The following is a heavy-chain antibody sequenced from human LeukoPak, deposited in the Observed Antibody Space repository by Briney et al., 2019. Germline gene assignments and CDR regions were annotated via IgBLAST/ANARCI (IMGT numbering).Heavy chain of an antibody. D-gene: IGHD4-11*01. CDR1: GGSFSGYY. V-gene: IGHV4-34*01. CDR3: AKGGTTVTSHYYYYYYMDV. J-gene: IGHJ6*03. Sequence: PSETLSLTCAVYGGSFSGYYWSWIRQPPGKGLEWIGEINHSGSTNYNPSLKSRVTISVDTSKNQFSLKLSSVTAADTAVYYCAKGGTTVTSHYYYYYYMDVWGKGTTVTVSS. CDR2: INHSGST.